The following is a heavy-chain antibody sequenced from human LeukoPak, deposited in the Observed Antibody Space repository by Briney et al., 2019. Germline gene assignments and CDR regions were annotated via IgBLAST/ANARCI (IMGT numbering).Heavy chain of an antibody. J-gene: IGHJ4*02. CDR2: INAGNGNT. D-gene: IGHD3-10*01. CDR3: ARDAITMVRGVMEY. Sequence: ASVKVSCKASGYTFTSYAMHWVRQAPGQRLEWMGWINAGNGNTKYSQKFQGRVTITRDTSASTAYMELSSLRSEDTAVYYCARDAITMVRGVMEYWGQGTLVTVSS. V-gene: IGHV1-3*01. CDR1: GYTFTSYA.